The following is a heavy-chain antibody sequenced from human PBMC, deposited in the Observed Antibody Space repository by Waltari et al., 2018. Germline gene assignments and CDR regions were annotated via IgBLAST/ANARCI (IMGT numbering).Heavy chain of an antibody. CDR3: AKDISPDY. CDR1: GFTFSSYA. V-gene: IGHV3-23*01. J-gene: IGHJ4*02. Sequence: EVQLLESGGGLVQPGGSLRLSCAASGFTFSSYAMSWVRPAPGKGVEWVSGISCSGDSTFYADSVKGRFTISRDNSKNTLYLQMNSLRAEDTAVYYCAKDISPDYWGQGTLVTVSS. CDR2: ISCSGDST.